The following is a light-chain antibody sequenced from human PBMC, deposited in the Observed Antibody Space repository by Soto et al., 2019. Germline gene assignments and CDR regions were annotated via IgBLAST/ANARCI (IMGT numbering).Light chain of an antibody. V-gene: IGKV3-20*01. J-gene: IGKJ1*01. CDR3: QQYGSSPRT. CDR1: QNVGSRY. CDR2: GTS. Sequence: EIVLTQSPGTLSLSPGERATLSCRASQNVGSRYLAWYQQKPGQAPRLLIYGTSNRATGLSDRFSGSGSGTDFSLTISSLEPGDLAVYYCQQYGSSPRTFGQGTKVEIK.